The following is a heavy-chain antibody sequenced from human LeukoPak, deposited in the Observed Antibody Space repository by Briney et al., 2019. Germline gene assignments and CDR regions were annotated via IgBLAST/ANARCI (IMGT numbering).Heavy chain of an antibody. CDR3: AKVFSSGWYVLSTPYYYMDV. CDR1: GFTFSSYG. CDR2: IRYDGSNK. Sequence: PGGSLRLSCAASGFTFSSYGMHWVRQAPGKGLEWVAFIRYDGSNKYYADSVKGRFTISRDNSKNTLYLQMNSLRAEDTAVYYCAKVFSSGWYVLSTPYYYMDVWGKGTTVTVSS. V-gene: IGHV3-30*02. D-gene: IGHD6-19*01. J-gene: IGHJ6*03.